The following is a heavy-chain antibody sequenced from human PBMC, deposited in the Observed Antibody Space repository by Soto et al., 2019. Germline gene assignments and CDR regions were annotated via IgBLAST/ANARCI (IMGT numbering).Heavy chain of an antibody. CDR1: GESFGAYY. CDR2: VYLSGDT. D-gene: IGHD4-17*01. Sequence: VHLQQWGAGLLRPSETLSLTCTVSGESFGAYYWSWIRQSPGKGLEWIGEVYLSGDTKYNPSLKSRVTISEDPSKKQFSLRMTSMTAADTGVYYCARGFSNSVTTRFDSWGQGTLVTVSS. J-gene: IGHJ4*02. CDR3: ARGFSNSVTTRFDS. V-gene: IGHV4-34*01.